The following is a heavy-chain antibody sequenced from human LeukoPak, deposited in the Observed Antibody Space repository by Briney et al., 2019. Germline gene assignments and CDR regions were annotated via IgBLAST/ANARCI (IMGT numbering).Heavy chain of an antibody. D-gene: IGHD5-12*01. CDR3: ARGLRGYSGYDYNYYYGMDV. CDR1: GGTFSSYA. V-gene: IGHV1-69*13. Sequence: SVKVSCKASGGTFSSYAISWVRQAPGQGLEWMGGIIPIFGTANYAQKFQGRVTITADESTSTAYTELSSLRSEDTAVYYCARGLRGYSGYDYNYYYGMDVWGQGTTVTVSS. CDR2: IIPIFGTA. J-gene: IGHJ6*02.